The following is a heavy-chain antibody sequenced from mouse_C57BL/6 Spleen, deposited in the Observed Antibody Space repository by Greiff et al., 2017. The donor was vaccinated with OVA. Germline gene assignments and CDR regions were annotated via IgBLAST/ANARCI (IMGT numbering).Heavy chain of an antibody. CDR1: GFTFSDAW. CDR2: IRNKANNPAT. CDR3: TRRRPWFAY. V-gene: IGHV6-6*01. J-gene: IGHJ3*01. Sequence: EVKLEESGGGLVQPGGSMKLSCAASGFTFSDAWMDWVRQSPEKGLEWVAEIRNKANNPATYYALSVKGRFTISRDDSKSSVYLQMNSVRAEDTGIYYCTRRRPWFAYWGQGTLVTVSA.